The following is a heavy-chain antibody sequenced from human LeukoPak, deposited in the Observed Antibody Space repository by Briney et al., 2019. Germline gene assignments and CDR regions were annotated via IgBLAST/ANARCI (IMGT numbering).Heavy chain of an antibody. CDR2: INPNNSGR. D-gene: IGHD6-13*01. CDR3: AKVSSWYTTTVDY. Sequence: GASVKVSCTASGYTFTDYYIHRVRQAPGQRLEWMGWINPNNSGRNSAQRFQARVTMTRDTSISTAYMELSRLRADDTAVYYCAKVSSWYTTTVDYWGQGTLVTVSS. V-gene: IGHV1-2*02. J-gene: IGHJ4*02. CDR1: GYTFTDYY.